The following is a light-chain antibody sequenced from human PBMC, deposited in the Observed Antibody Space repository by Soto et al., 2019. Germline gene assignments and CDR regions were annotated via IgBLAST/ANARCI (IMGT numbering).Light chain of an antibody. CDR1: QSVSNN. J-gene: IGKJ1*01. Sequence: EIVLTQSPGTLSLSPGERATLSCRASQSVSNNYLAWYQQKPGQAPRLLIYGASTRATGIPARFSGSGSGTEFTLTVSSLQSEDFAVYYCQQYSHWPRTFGQGTKVDI. CDR3: QQYSHWPRT. CDR2: GAS. V-gene: IGKV3-15*01.